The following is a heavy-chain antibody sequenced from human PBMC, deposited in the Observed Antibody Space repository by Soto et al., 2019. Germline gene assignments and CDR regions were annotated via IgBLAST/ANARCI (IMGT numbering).Heavy chain of an antibody. CDR1: GGSISSGDYY. CDR3: ARVGGFGATTIDY. Sequence: QVQLQESGPGLVKPSQTLSLTCTVSGGSISSGDYYWSWIRQPPGKGLEWIGYIYYSESTYYNPYLKSRVTISVDTSKNQFSLKLSSVTAADTAVYYCARVGGFGATTIDYWGQGTLVTVSS. V-gene: IGHV4-30-4*01. J-gene: IGHJ4*02. CDR2: IYYSEST. D-gene: IGHD3-10*01.